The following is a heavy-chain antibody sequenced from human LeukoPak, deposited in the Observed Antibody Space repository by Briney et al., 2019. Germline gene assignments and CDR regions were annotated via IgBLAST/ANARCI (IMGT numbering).Heavy chain of an antibody. D-gene: IGHD3-10*01. CDR3: ASDNYYSSGRVYYFDY. Sequence: SETLSLTCAVSGVSISSNNWWSWVRQPPGKGLEWIGEIYHSGSTNYNPSLKSRVTISIDKSKNQFSLKLSSVTAADTAVYYCASDNYYSSGRVYYFDYWGQGTLVTVSS. CDR1: GVSISSNNW. CDR2: IYHSGST. J-gene: IGHJ4*02. V-gene: IGHV4-4*02.